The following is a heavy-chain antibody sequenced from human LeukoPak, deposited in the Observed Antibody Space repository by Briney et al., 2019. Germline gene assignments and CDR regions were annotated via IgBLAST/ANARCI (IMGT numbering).Heavy chain of an antibody. CDR3: ARWDYYDSSGYSY. J-gene: IGHJ4*02. V-gene: IGHV4-59*01. CDR2: IYYSGST. Sequence: PETLSPTCTVSGGSLSSYYWSWIRQPPGKGLEWIGYIYYSGSTNYNPSLKSRVTISVDTSKNQFSLKLSSVTAADTAVYYCARWDYYDSSGYSYWGQGTLVTVSS. D-gene: IGHD3-22*01. CDR1: GGSLSSYY.